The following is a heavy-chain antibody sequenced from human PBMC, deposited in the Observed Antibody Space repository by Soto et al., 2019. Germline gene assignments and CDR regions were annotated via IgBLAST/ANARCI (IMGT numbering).Heavy chain of an antibody. CDR3: ARRYGPCGMEV. V-gene: IGHV5-51*01. J-gene: IGHJ6*02. CDR1: GYSFPTYR. Sequence: ESLELSCKGSGYSFPTYRIAWVRQTPGKGLEWLGIIYPDESDTRYSPSFQGQFTLSADKSITTAYLQWSSLKASDSAMYYCARRYGPCGMEVWGQGTTVTVSS. CDR2: IYPDESDT. D-gene: IGHD3-10*01.